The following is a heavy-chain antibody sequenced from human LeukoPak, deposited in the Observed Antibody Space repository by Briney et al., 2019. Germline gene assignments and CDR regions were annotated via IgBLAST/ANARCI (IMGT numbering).Heavy chain of an antibody. V-gene: IGHV4-61*01. CDR2: IYNGVNT. Sequence: SETLSLTCTVSGASVSSASYWTWIRQPPGKGVEWIAHIYNGVNTNYNPSLKSRVTISVDTSKNQFSLRLNSVTAADTAVYYCARSRAFNSGAFDPWGQGSLVTVSS. CDR1: GASVSSASY. D-gene: IGHD1-26*01. CDR3: ARSRAFNSGAFDP. J-gene: IGHJ5*02.